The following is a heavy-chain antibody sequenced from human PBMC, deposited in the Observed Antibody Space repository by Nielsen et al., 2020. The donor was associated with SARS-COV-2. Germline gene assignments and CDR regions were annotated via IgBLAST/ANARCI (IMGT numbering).Heavy chain of an antibody. D-gene: IGHD3-3*01. V-gene: IGHV4-34*01. CDR1: GGSFSGYY. CDR3: ARGTTYYDFWSCYHTLWYFDL. CDR2: INHSGST. Sequence: SETLSLTCAVYGGSFSGYYWSWIRQPPGKGLEWIGEINHSGSTNYNPSLKSRVTISVDTSKNQFSLKLSSVTAADTAVYYCARGTTYYDFWSCYHTLWYFDLWGRGTLVTVSS. J-gene: IGHJ2*01.